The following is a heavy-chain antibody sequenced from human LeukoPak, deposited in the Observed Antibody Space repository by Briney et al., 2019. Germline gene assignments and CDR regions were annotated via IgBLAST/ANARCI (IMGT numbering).Heavy chain of an antibody. J-gene: IGHJ3*02. Sequence: GGSLRLSCAASGFTFSSYGMHWVRQAPGKGLEWVAVISYDGSNKYYADSVKGRFTISRDNSKNTLYLQMNSLRAEDTAVYYCARVLKQWLRWNAFDIWGQGTMVTVSS. V-gene: IGHV3-30*03. CDR3: ARVLKQWLRWNAFDI. CDR1: GFTFSSYG. CDR2: ISYDGSNK. D-gene: IGHD6-19*01.